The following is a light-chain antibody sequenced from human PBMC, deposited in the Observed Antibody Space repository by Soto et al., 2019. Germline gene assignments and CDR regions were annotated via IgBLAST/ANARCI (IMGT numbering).Light chain of an antibody. V-gene: IGLV3-21*02. Sequence: SYELTQPRSVSVAPGQTASITCGGSNIGNKSVHWYQQRPGQAPVVVVYDDDIRPSGIPERFSGSNSGNTATLSISRVGAGDEADYYCQVRDSSSDHMVFGGGTKLTVL. CDR2: DDD. J-gene: IGLJ3*02. CDR1: NIGNKS. CDR3: QVRDSSSDHMV.